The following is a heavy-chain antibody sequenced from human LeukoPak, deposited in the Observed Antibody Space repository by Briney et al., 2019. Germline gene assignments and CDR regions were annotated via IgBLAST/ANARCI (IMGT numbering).Heavy chain of an antibody. J-gene: IGHJ4*02. CDR2: IGNTET. D-gene: IGHD2-21*01. Sequence: GGSLRLSCATSGFPFETNAMSWVRQAPGEGLEWVATIGNTETFYADSVTGRFTISRDNSKNTVNLQMNRLRVEDTAIYYCAKDWIQFNRVFDCLDSWGQGTLVTVSS. CDR3: AKDWIQFNRVFDCLDS. V-gene: IGHV3-23*01. CDR1: GFPFETNA.